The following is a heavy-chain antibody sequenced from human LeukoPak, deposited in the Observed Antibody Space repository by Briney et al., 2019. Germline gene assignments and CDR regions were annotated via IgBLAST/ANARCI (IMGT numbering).Heavy chain of an antibody. J-gene: IGHJ4*02. D-gene: IGHD6-19*01. CDR3: ARVSLSSGCLSN. CDR2: ISGSGGST. CDR1: GFTFSSYA. V-gene: IGHV3-23*01. Sequence: GGSLRLSCVASGFTFSSYAMSWVRQAPGKGLEWVSAISGSGGSTYYADSVKGRFTISRDNSKNTLYLQMNGLRAEDTAVYYCARVSLSSGCLSNWGQGTLVTVSS.